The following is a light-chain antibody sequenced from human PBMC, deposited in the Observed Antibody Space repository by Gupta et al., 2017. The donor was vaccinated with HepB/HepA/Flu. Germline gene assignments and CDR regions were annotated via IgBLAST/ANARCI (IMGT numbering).Light chain of an antibody. J-gene: IGKJ1*01. V-gene: IGKV1-16*01. Sequence: DIQMTQSPSSLSASVGDRVTITCRASQDINNYLAWFQQKPGRAPRSLIFTTSRVQSGVPSRFSGSGSGTDFTLTISSPQPEDFATYYCQHEKSSPPTFGQGTKVEV. CDR1: QDINNY. CDR2: TTS. CDR3: QHEKSSPPT.